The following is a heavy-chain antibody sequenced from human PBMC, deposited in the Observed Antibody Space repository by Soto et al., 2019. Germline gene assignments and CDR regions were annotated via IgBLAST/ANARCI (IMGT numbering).Heavy chain of an antibody. CDR3: ARSGSGWSSYDI. J-gene: IGHJ3*02. V-gene: IGHV4-61*01. Sequence: PSEPRSLTCTVSGGSVSRGSYYWSWIRQPPGKGLEWIGYIYYSGSTNYNPSLKSRVTISVDTSKNQFSLKLSSVTAADTAVYYCARSGSGWSSYDIWGQGTMVTVSS. D-gene: IGHD6-19*01. CDR2: IYYSGST. CDR1: GGSVSRGSYY.